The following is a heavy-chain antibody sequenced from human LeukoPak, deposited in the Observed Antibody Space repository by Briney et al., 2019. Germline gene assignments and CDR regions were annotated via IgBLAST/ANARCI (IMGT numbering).Heavy chain of an antibody. D-gene: IGHD6-19*01. CDR1: GYSFTSYW. V-gene: IGHV5-51*01. CDR2: IYPGDSDT. CDR3: ARHRGYSSGWYEYYYYYMDV. J-gene: IGHJ6*03. Sequence: GESLKISCKGSGYSFTSYWIGWVRQMPGKGLEWMGIIYPGDSDTRYSPSFQGQVTISADKSISTAYLQWSSLKASDTAMYYCARHRGYSSGWYEYYYYYMDVWGKGTTVTVSS.